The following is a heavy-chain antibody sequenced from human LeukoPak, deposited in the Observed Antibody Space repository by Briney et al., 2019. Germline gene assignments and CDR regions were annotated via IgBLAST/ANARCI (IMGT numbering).Heavy chain of an antibody. Sequence: PSETLSLTCTVSGASISGYYWSWIRQPPGKGLEWIGYIYYSGSTSYNPSLKSRVTISVDTSKNQFSLKLSSLTAADTAVYYCARDHNDAFDIWGQGTMVTVSS. CDR1: GASISGYY. V-gene: IGHV4-59*01. J-gene: IGHJ3*02. CDR3: ARDHNDAFDI. CDR2: IYYSGST.